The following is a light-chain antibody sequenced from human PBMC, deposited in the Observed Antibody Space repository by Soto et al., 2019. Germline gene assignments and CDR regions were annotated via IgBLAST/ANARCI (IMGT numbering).Light chain of an antibody. CDR1: RSISSY. J-gene: IGKJ1*01. V-gene: IGKV3-20*01. Sequence: VITQAPSTLSVSPGERATLSCRASRSISSYLAWYQQKPGQPPRLLIRGASSRATGIPDRFSGSGSGTDFPLTISRLEPEDSAVYYCQQSGRPFGQGTKVDIK. CDR3: QQSGRP. CDR2: GAS.